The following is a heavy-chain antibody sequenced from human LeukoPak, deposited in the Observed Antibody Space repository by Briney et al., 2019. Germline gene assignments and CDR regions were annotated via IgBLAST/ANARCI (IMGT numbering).Heavy chain of an antibody. J-gene: IGHJ4*02. Sequence: GGSLRLSCAASGFTFSSYWMSWVRQAPGKGLEWVANIKQDGSDKYYVDSVKGRFTISRDNAKNSLYLQMNSLRAEDTAVYYCARDSSSASTRFDYWGQGTLVTVSS. CDR1: GFTFSSYW. CDR2: IKQDGSDK. D-gene: IGHD6-19*01. CDR3: ARDSSSASTRFDY. V-gene: IGHV3-7*01.